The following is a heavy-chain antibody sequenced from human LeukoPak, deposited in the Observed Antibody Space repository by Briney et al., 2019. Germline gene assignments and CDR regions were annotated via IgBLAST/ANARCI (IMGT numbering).Heavy chain of an antibody. CDR2: INHRGST. CDR1: GGSFSGYY. CDR3: ARGYDWLSYFDY. D-gene: IGHD3-9*01. J-gene: IGHJ4*02. Sequence: PSETLSLTCAVYGGSFSGYYWSWIRQPPGKGLEWIGEINHRGSTNYNPSLKSRVTISVDTSKNQFSLKLSSVTAADTAVYYCARGYDWLSYFDYWGQGTLVTVSS. V-gene: IGHV4-34*01.